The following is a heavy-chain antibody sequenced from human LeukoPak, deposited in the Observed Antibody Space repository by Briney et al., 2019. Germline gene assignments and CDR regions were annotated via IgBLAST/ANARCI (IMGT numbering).Heavy chain of an antibody. CDR1: GFTFSSYW. Sequence: GGSLRLSCAASGFTFSSYWMSWVRQAPGKGLEWVSSISSSSSYIYYADSVKGRFTISRDNAKNSLYLQMNSLRAEDTAVYYCARRRYSSSSAFDYWGQGTLVTVSS. CDR3: ARRRYSSSSAFDY. J-gene: IGHJ4*02. V-gene: IGHV3-21*01. CDR2: ISSSSSYI. D-gene: IGHD6-6*01.